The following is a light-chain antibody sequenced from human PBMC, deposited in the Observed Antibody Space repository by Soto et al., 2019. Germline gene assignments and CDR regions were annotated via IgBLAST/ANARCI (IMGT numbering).Light chain of an antibody. CDR3: QTVDKWPL. CDR2: GAS. J-gene: IGKJ5*01. Sequence: ETVLTQSPGTLSLSPGEGAILSCRASQSVSSTYLAWYQQKPGQAPRLLIYGASSRATGIPDRFSGSGSGTEFTLTISSLQSEDFAVYFCQTVDKWPLFGQGTRLEIK. CDR1: QSVSSTY. V-gene: IGKV3-20*01.